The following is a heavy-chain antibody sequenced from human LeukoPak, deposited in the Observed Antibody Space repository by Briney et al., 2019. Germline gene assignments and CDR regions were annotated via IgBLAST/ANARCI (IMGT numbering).Heavy chain of an antibody. CDR1: GSTFSSYA. CDR2: ISSNGGST. Sequence: GGSLRLSCAASGSTFSSYAMHWVRQAPGKGLEYVSAISSNGGSTYYANSVRGRFTISRDDSKSIAYLQMNSLKTEDTAVYYCTSLSGYSYGYADYWGQGTLVTVSS. J-gene: IGHJ4*02. D-gene: IGHD5-18*01. CDR3: TSLSGYSYGYADY. V-gene: IGHV3-64*01.